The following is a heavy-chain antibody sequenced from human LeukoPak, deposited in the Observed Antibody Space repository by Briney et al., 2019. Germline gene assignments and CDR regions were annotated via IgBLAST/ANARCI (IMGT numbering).Heavy chain of an antibody. CDR2: INPNSGGT. Sequence: ASQKVSCKASGDTFTGYYMQVVRQAPGQGLEWMGWINPNSGGTNYAQKFQGRVTMTRGTSISTDYMELSRLRSDDTAVYFCADIAVAGTSYWGQGPLVTVSS. CDR3: ADIAVAGTSY. CDR1: GDTFTGYY. V-gene: IGHV1-2*02. J-gene: IGHJ4*02. D-gene: IGHD6-19*01.